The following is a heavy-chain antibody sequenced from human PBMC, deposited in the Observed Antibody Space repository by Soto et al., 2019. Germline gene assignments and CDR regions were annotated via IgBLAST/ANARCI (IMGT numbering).Heavy chain of an antibody. Sequence: PGESLKISCKGSGYSFTNYWISWVRQMPGKGLEWMGRIDPSDSYTNYSPSFQGHVTISADKSISTAYLQWSSLKASDTAMYYCARQIYDSSGYGAFDIRGQGKMVTVS. CDR1: GYSFTNYW. J-gene: IGHJ3*02. D-gene: IGHD3-22*01. CDR3: ARQIYDSSGYGAFDI. V-gene: IGHV5-10-1*01. CDR2: IDPSDSYT.